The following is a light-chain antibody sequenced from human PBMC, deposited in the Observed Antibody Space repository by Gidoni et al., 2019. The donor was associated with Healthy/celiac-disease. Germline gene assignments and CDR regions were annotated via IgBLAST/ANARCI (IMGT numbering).Light chain of an antibody. CDR3: QVWDSSSDHDVV. V-gene: IGLV3-21*04. Sequence: SYVLTQPPSVSVAPGKTARITCGGNNIGSKSVHWYQQKPGQAPVLGIYYDSDRPSGIPERFSGSNSGNTATLTISRVEAGDEADYYCQVWDSSSDHDVVFGGGTKLTVL. J-gene: IGLJ2*01. CDR1: NIGSKS. CDR2: YDS.